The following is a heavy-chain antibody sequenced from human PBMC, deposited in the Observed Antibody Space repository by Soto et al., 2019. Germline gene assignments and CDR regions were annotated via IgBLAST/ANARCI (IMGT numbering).Heavy chain of an antibody. Sequence: PSETLSLTCAVSGGSNSSSNWWSWVRQPPGKGQEWIGRIYSNGSTKYNPSLQSRVTMSLDTSKNQFSLRLTSVTAADTAVHSCARGQRFSDWFDPWGQGTLVTVS. J-gene: IGHJ5*02. CDR3: ARGQRFSDWFDP. CDR1: GGSNSSSNW. CDR2: IYSNGST. V-gene: IGHV4-4*02. D-gene: IGHD3-3*01.